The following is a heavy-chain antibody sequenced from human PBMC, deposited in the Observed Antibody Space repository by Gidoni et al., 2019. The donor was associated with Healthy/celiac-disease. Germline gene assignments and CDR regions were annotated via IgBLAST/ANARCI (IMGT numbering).Heavy chain of an antibody. Sequence: EVQLVECVGGLVPPGGSLRLSCAASGFNFSCYSMNGVRQAPGKGLGWSSDISSSSRTIYDADSVKDRFTICRDNTKHSLYLQTNSLIAEDTAVYYCASDSPCTEHPIYGIDVWGQGTTVTVSS. CDR2: ISSSSRTI. V-gene: IGHV3-48*01. J-gene: IGHJ6*02. CDR3: ASDSPCTEHPIYGIDV. CDR1: GFNFSCYS.